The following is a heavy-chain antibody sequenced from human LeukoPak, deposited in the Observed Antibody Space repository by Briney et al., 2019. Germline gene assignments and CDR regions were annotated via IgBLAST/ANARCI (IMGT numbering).Heavy chain of an antibody. CDR1: GGSISSGSYY. D-gene: IGHD1-1*01. V-gene: IGHV4-61*02. Sequence: SGTLSLTRTVSGGSISSGSYYWSWIRQPAGKGLEWIGRIYTTGRTIYNPSLKSQVTISINTSKNQFSLKLTSVTATDMAMYYCARESLEFRFFDFWGQGALVTVSS. J-gene: IGHJ4*02. CDR2: IYTTGRT. CDR3: ARESLEFRFFDF.